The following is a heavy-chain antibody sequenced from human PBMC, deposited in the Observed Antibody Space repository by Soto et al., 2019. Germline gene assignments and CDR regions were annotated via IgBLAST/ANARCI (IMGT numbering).Heavy chain of an antibody. CDR3: ATKMGPQWEWVKLKGDY. CDR1: GFSFSTNA. Sequence: QVQLVESGGGVVQPGRSLRLSCAASGFSFSTNAMHWVRQPPGKGLEWVAVISYDGNNKYYAASVKGRFTISRDNSKDSLYLQMNSLRPEDTAVYYCATKMGPQWEWVKLKGDYWGQGTLVSVSS. D-gene: IGHD1-26*01. CDR2: ISYDGNNK. V-gene: IGHV3-30-3*01. J-gene: IGHJ4*02.